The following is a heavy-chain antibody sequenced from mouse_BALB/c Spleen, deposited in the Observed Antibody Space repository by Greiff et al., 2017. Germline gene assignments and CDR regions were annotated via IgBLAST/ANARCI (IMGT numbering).Heavy chain of an antibody. Sequence: EVQLQESGPGLVKPSQSLSLTCTVTGYSITSDYAWNWIWQFPGNKLEWMGYISYSGSTSYNPSLKSRISITRDISKNQFFLQLNSVTTEDTATYYCARGSYYYGYEDAMDYWGQGTSVTVSS. D-gene: IGHD1-2*01. CDR1: GYSITSDYA. CDR2: ISYSGST. CDR3: ARGSYYYGYEDAMDY. V-gene: IGHV3-2*02. J-gene: IGHJ4*01.